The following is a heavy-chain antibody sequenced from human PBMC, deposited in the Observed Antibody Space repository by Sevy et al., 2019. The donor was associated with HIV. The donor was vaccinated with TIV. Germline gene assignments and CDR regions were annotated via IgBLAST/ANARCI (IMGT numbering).Heavy chain of an antibody. CDR2: ISGSGSFT. CDR3: AKEGQGEYYDSSGSFDY. J-gene: IGHJ4*02. Sequence: GGSLRLSCAASGFTFSSYAMSWVRQAPGKGLEWVSSISGSGSFTYYADSVKGHFTISRDNSKNTLYLQMTSLRAEDTAVYYCAKEGQGEYYDSSGSFDYWGQGNLVTVSS. CDR1: GFTFSSYA. D-gene: IGHD3-22*01. V-gene: IGHV3-23*01.